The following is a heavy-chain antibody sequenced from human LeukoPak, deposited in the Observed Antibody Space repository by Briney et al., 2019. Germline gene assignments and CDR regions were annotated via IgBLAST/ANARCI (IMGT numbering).Heavy chain of an antibody. CDR3: ARRAVAEWYFDL. V-gene: IGHV4-61*02. CDR2: IYSSGST. Sequence: SQTLSLTCTVSGGSISSGTYYWSWIRQPAGKGLEWIGRIYSSGSTNYNPSLKSRVSISVDTSKNQFSLNLSSVTTADTAVYYCARRAVAEWYFDLWGRGTLVTVSS. CDR1: GGSISSGTYY. D-gene: IGHD6-19*01. J-gene: IGHJ2*01.